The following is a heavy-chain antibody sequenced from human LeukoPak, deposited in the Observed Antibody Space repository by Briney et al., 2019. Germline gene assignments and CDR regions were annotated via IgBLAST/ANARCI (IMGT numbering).Heavy chain of an antibody. J-gene: IGHJ4*02. CDR2: TSDSGGSI. CDR1: GFIFRDYA. D-gene: IGHD3-22*01. Sequence: WGSLRLPCAASGFIFRDYAMSWVRQAPGKGLEWVSATSDSGGSIYYADSVKGRFTIPRDNSKNTLYLQMNSLRAEDTAVYYCAKAMTKGPPFDYWGQGTLVTVSS. V-gene: IGHV3-23*01. CDR3: AKAMTKGPPFDY.